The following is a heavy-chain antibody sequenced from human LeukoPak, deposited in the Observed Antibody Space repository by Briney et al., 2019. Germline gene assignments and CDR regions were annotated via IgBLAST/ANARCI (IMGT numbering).Heavy chain of an antibody. Sequence: SETLSLTCTVSGGPISSSYRSWIRQPPGKGLEWIGYIYYSGTTRYNPSLKSRVTISVDKSKNQFSLNLASVTAADTAVYYCARGPYYKFHYYYYLDVWGKGTTVTVSS. CDR1: GGPISSSY. V-gene: IGHV4-59*01. CDR3: ARGPYYKFHYYYYLDV. CDR2: IYYSGTT. D-gene: IGHD1-26*01. J-gene: IGHJ6*03.